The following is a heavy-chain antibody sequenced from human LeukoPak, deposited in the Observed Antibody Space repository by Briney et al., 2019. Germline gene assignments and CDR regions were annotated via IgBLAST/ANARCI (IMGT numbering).Heavy chain of an antibody. CDR2: IYYSGST. J-gene: IGHJ5*02. CDR1: GGSISSGGYY. D-gene: IGHD5-24*01. CDR3: ARQRMATNRWFDP. V-gene: IGHV4-31*01. Sequence: PSETLSLTCTGSGGSISSGGYYWSWIRQHPGKGLEWIGYIYYSGSTYYNPSLKSPVTISVDTSKNQFSLKLSSVTAADTAVYYSARQRMATNRWFDPWGQGTLVTVSS.